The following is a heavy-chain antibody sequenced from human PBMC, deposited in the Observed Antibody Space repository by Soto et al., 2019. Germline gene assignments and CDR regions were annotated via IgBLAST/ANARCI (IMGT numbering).Heavy chain of an antibody. D-gene: IGHD6-19*01. CDR3: AREVSPNSRGWYTVLVHWFDA. V-gene: IGHV4-31*03. CDR2: IYYSGST. Sequence: QVQLQESGPGLVKPSQALSLTCTVSGGSISSGDYYWSWVRQHPGKGLEWIGYIYYSGSTYYNPSLKSRVTISVDTSKNQFSLRLSSVTAADTGVYYCAREVSPNSRGWYTVLVHWFDAWGQGTLVTVSS. J-gene: IGHJ5*02. CDR1: GGSISSGDYY.